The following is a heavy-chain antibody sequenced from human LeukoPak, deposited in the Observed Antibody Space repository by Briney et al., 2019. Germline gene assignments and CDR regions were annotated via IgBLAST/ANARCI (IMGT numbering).Heavy chain of an antibody. Sequence: GGSLRLSCAASGFTFSSYSMNWVRQAPGKGLEWVSYISSSSSTIYYADSVKGRFTISRDNAKNSLYLQMNSLRAEDTAVYYCARDGPLGYCSSTSCPPFDYWGQGTLVTVSS. CDR2: ISSSSSTI. J-gene: IGHJ4*02. CDR3: ARDGPLGYCSSTSCPPFDY. V-gene: IGHV3-48*01. D-gene: IGHD2-2*01. CDR1: GFTFSSYS.